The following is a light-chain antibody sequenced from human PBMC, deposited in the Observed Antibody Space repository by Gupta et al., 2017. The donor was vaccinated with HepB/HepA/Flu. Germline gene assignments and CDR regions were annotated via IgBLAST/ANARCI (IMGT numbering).Light chain of an antibody. CDR3: QQLNSYPLT. CDR1: QGISSY. Sequence: DIQLTQSPSFLSASVGDRVTITCRASQGISSYLAWYQQKPGKAPKLLIFAASTLHSGVPSRFSGSGSETEFTLTISSLQPEDFATYYCQQLNSYPLTFGGGTKVEIK. CDR2: AAS. V-gene: IGKV1-9*01. J-gene: IGKJ4*01.